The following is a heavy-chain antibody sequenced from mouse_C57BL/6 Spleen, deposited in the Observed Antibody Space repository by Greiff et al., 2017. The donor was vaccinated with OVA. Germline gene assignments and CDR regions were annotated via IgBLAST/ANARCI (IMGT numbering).Heavy chain of an antibody. CDR2: ISYDGSN. D-gene: IGHD1-1*01. J-gene: IGHJ2*01. V-gene: IGHV3-6*01. CDR3: ARVPSYDYFDY. CDR1: GYSITSGYY. Sequence: DVKLQESGPGLVKPSQSLSLTCSVTGYSITSGYYWNWIRQFPGNKLEWMGYISYDGSNNYNPSLKNRISITRDTSKNQFFLKLNSVTTEDTATYYCARVPSYDYFDYWGQGTTLTVSS.